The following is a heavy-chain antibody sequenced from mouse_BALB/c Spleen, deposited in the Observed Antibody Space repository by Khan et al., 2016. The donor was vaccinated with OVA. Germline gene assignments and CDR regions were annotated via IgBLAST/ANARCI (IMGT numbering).Heavy chain of an antibody. D-gene: IGHD2-10*01. J-gene: IGHJ4*01. V-gene: IGHV2-6-1*01. CDR2: IWSDGST. CDR3: ARQPYYHYNIMDY. Sequence: VQLQQSGPGLAAPSQSLSITCTISGFSLTNYGVHWIRQPPGKGLEWLVVIWSDGSTTYHSALQSRLTLTKDNSQSQVFLKMNGLQTDDTAIYFCARQPYYHYNIMDYWGQGTSVTVSS. CDR1: GFSLTNYG.